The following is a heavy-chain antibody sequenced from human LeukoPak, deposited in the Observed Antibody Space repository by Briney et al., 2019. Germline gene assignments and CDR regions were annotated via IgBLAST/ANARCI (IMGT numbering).Heavy chain of an antibody. V-gene: IGHV4-4*07. D-gene: IGHD6-13*01. CDR1: GGSISSYY. CDR3: ARNPIGSSQTHYYYYGMDV. CDR2: IYTSGST. Sequence: PSETLSLTCTVSGGSISSYYWSWIRQPAGKGLEWIGRIYTSGSTNYNPSLKSRVTMSVDTSKNQFSLKLSSVTAADTAVYYCARNPIGSSQTHYYYYGMDVWGQGTTVTVSS. J-gene: IGHJ6*02.